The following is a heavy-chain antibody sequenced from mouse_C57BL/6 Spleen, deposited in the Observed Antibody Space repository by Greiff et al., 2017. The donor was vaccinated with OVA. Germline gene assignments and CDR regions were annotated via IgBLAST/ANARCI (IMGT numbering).Heavy chain of an antibody. D-gene: IGHD1-1*01. CDR1: GYTFTDYY. J-gene: IGHJ1*03. V-gene: IGHV1-26*01. CDR2: INPNNGGT. CDR3: ARLPSTNFDV. Sequence: EVQLQQSGPELVKPGASVKISCKASGYTFTDYYMNWVKQSHGKSLEWIGDINPNNGGTSYNQKFKGKATLTVDKSSSTAYMELRSLTSEDSAVYYCARLPSTNFDVWGTGTTVTVSS.